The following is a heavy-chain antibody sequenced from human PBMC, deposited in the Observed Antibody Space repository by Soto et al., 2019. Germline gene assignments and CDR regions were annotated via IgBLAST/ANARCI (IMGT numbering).Heavy chain of an antibody. J-gene: IGHJ5*02. V-gene: IGHV3-23*01. D-gene: IGHD5-12*01. CDR1: GFTFSSYA. Sequence: EVQLLESGGGLVQPGGSLRLSCAASGFTFSSYAMSWVRQAPGKGLEWVSAISGSGGSTYYADSVKGRFTISRDNSKNTLYLQMNSLRAEDTAVYYCAKDARKYSGFPYNWFDPWGQGTLVTVSS. CDR3: AKDARKYSGFPYNWFDP. CDR2: ISGSGGST.